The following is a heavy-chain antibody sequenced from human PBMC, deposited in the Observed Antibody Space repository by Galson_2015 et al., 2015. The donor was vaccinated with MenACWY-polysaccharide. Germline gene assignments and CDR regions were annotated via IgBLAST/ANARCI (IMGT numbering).Heavy chain of an antibody. V-gene: IGHV3-73*01. CDR2: VRSKANSYAT. D-gene: IGHD4-17*01. CDR1: GFTFSGSA. Sequence: SLRLSCAASGFTFSGSAMHWVRQASGKGLEWVGRVRSKANSYATAYAASVKGRFTISRDDSKNTAYLQMNSLKTEDTAVYYCTVKYGDYQPPYYYYGVDVWGQGTTVTVSS. CDR3: TVKYGDYQPPYYYYGVDV. J-gene: IGHJ6*02.